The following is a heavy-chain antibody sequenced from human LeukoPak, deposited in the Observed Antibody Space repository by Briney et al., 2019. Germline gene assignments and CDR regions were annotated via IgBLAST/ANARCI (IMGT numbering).Heavy chain of an antibody. J-gene: IGHJ3*02. CDR1: GFTFSSYA. D-gene: IGHD3-9*01. CDR2: ISGSGGST. V-gene: IGHV3-23*01. Sequence: GGSLRLSCAASGFTFSSYAMSWVRQAPGKGLEWVSAISGSGGSTYYADSVKGRFTISRDNSKNTLYLQMNSLRAEDTAVYYCARGPNYDILTGWRKTHNAFDIWGHGTIVTVSS. CDR3: ARGPNYDILTGWRKTHNAFDI.